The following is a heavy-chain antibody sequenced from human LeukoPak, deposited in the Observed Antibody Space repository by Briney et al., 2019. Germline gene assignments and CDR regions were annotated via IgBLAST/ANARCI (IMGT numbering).Heavy chain of an antibody. CDR1: GFTFSSDA. V-gene: IGHV3-23*01. Sequence: GGSLRLSCAASGFTFSSDAMSWVRQAPGKGLEWVSAISGSGGSTYYADSVKGRFTISRDNAKNSLYLQMNSLRAEDTAVYYCARDRVAVAGISFDYWGQGTLVTVSS. CDR2: ISGSGGST. CDR3: ARDRVAVAGISFDY. D-gene: IGHD6-19*01. J-gene: IGHJ4*02.